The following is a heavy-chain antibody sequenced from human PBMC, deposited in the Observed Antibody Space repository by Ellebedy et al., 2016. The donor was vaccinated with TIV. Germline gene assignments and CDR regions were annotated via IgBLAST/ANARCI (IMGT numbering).Heavy chain of an antibody. V-gene: IGHV3-7*03. CDR3: AREALVGASDDAFDI. J-gene: IGHJ3*02. D-gene: IGHD1-26*01. Sequence: PGGSLRLSCAASGFTFTSYYMSWVRQAPGKGLEWVANIKQDGSDKFYLDSVKGRFTISRDSAENSLFLQMNSLRAEDTAVYYCAREALVGASDDAFDIWGQGTMVTVSS. CDR1: GFTFTSYY. CDR2: IKQDGSDK.